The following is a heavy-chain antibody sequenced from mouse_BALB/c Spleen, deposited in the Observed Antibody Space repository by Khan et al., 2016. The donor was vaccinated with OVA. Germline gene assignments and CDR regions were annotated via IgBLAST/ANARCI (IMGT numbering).Heavy chain of an antibody. CDR2: IWSDGQT. Sequence: QVQLTESGPGLVAPSQSLSITCTISGLSLTSYGIHWVHQPPGKGLEWLVVIWSDGQTTYNSALKSRLNIIKDNSKSQVFLKMNSLQTDDTAMYYCARQICTGCFDDWGAGTTVTVSS. V-gene: IGHV2-6-1*01. J-gene: IGHJ1*01. CDR3: ARQICTGCFDD. D-gene: IGHD6-1*01. CDR1: GLSLTSYG.